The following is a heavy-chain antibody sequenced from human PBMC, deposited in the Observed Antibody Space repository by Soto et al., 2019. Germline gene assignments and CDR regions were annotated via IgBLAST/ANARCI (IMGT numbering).Heavy chain of an antibody. V-gene: IGHV2-70*01. D-gene: IGHD3-9*01. Sequence: SGPTLVNPTQTLTLTCTFSGFSLTTSRMCVTWNRQPPGKALEWLAIINWRDNKFYITSLKTRLTLSNDTSKNQVVLTLTNMDPVDTGTYYCARILKGGTFDWLQIDCWGQGTLVTVSS. J-gene: IGHJ4*02. CDR2: INWRDNK. CDR3: ARILKGGTFDWLQIDC. CDR1: GFSLTTSRMC.